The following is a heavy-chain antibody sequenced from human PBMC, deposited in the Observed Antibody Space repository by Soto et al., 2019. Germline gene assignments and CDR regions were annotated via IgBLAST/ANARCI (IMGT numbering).Heavy chain of an antibody. CDR3: ARKSGSSWVWDY. J-gene: IGHJ4*01. D-gene: IGHD6-13*01. V-gene: IGHV4-59*01. CDR2: IYYSGGT. Sequence: QVQLQESGPGLVKPSETLSLTCTVSGGSNSSDYWNWIRQPPGNGLEWIGYIYYSGGTNYNPSLRSRVTISADTSKNQFSLKLSSVTAADTAVYYCARKSGSSWVWDYWGPGTLVTVSS. CDR1: GGSNSSDY.